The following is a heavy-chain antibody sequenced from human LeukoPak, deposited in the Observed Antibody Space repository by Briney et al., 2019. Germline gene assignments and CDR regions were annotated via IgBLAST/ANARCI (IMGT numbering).Heavy chain of an antibody. Sequence: SETLSLTCAVYGGSFSGYYWSWIRRPPGKGLEWIGEINHSGSTNYNPSLKSRVTISVDTSKNQFSLKLSSVTAADTAVYYCARGGPLFDYWGQGTLVTVSS. CDR2: INHSGST. V-gene: IGHV4-34*01. CDR1: GGSFSGYY. J-gene: IGHJ4*02. CDR3: ARGGPLFDY.